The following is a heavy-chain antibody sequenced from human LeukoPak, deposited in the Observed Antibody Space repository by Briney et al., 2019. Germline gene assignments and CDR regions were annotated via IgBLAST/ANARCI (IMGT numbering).Heavy chain of an antibody. Sequence: PGGSLRLSCAASGFTFSSYSMNWVRQAPGKGLEWVSSISSSSSYIYYTDSVKGRFTISRDNAKNSLNLQMNSLRAEDTAVYYCATTVAGTADYWGQGTLVTVSS. J-gene: IGHJ4*02. D-gene: IGHD6-19*01. CDR1: GFTFSSYS. CDR3: ATTVAGTADY. CDR2: ISSSSSYI. V-gene: IGHV3-21*01.